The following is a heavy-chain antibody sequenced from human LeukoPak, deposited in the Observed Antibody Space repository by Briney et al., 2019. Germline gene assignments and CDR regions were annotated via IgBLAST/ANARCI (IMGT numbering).Heavy chain of an antibody. V-gene: IGHV3-74*01. Sequence: PGGSLRLSCAASGFTFSSYWMHWARQAPGKGLVWVSHINSDGSSTTYADSVKGRFTISRDNAKNTLYLQMNSLRAEDTAVYYCARDRPTYAFDIWGQGTMVTVSS. CDR2: INSDGSST. CDR1: GFTFSSYW. CDR3: ARDRPTYAFDI. J-gene: IGHJ3*02.